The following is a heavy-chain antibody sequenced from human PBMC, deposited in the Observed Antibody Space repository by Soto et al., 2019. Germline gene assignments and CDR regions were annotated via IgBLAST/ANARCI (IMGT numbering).Heavy chain of an antibody. V-gene: IGHV3-30-3*01. CDR2: ISYDGSNK. CDR3: ARDPYSSSWYSAFDI. CDR1: GFTFSSYA. D-gene: IGHD6-13*01. Sequence: GGSLKLSCAASGFTFSSYAMHWVRQAPGKGLEWVAVISYDGSNKYYADSVKGRFTISRDNSKNTLYLQTNSLRAEDTAVYYCARDPYSSSWYSAFDIWGQGTMVTVSS. J-gene: IGHJ3*02.